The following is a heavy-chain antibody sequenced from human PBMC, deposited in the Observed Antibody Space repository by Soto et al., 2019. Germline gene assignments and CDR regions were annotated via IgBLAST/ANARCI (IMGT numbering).Heavy chain of an antibody. J-gene: IGHJ6*02. Sequence: QVKLVQSGAEVKKPGSSVKVSCKASGGTFSTYGVNWVRQAPGQGLEWMGGIIPLFGTTSDAQKLQGRVTITADESSSTAYMELGSLRSEDTAVYYCAHDNPIVTTNYDYHYYGMDVWGQGTTVTVSS. CDR3: AHDNPIVTTNYDYHYYGMDV. CDR1: GGTFSTYG. V-gene: IGHV1-69*01. D-gene: IGHD4-4*01. CDR2: IIPLFGTT.